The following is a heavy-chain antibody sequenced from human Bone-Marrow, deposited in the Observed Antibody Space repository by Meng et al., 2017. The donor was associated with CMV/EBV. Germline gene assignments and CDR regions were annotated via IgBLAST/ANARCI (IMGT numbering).Heavy chain of an antibody. Sequence: GESLKISCAASGFTFSSYEMNWVRQAPGKGLEWVSYISSSGSTIYYADSVKGRFTISRDNAKNSLYLQMNSLRTEDRAVYYCAKSGYSSGWYLSRIDSWGQGTLVTVSS. J-gene: IGHJ4*02. CDR2: ISSSGSTI. CDR1: GFTFSSYE. D-gene: IGHD6-19*01. CDR3: AKSGYSSGWYLSRIDS. V-gene: IGHV3-48*03.